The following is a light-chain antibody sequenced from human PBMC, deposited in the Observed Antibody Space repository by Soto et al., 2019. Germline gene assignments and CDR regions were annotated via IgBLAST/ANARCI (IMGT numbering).Light chain of an antibody. J-gene: IGKJ2*03. CDR2: AAS. CDR3: QQSLSTPIYS. V-gene: IGKV1-39*01. Sequence: DIQMTQSPSSLSASVGDRVTITCRASQNIDNYLNWYQQKPGKAPNLLIYAASSLQSGVPSRFAGSGSGTHFTLTISTLQPADVGTYFCQQSLSTPIYSFGQGTKVEIK. CDR1: QNIDNY.